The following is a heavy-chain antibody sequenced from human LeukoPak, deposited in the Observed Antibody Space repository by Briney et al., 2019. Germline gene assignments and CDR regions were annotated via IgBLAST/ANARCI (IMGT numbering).Heavy chain of an antibody. CDR2: ISSSSSYI. Sequence: GGSLRLSCAASGFTFRGYSMNWVRQAPGKGLEWVSSISSSSSYIYYADSVKGRFTISRDNAKNSLYLQMNSLRAEDTAVYYCARGGAYYSDSSGYDNFDYWGQGTLVTVSS. CDR3: ARGGAYYSDSSGYDNFDY. V-gene: IGHV3-21*01. D-gene: IGHD3-22*01. J-gene: IGHJ4*02. CDR1: GFTFRGYS.